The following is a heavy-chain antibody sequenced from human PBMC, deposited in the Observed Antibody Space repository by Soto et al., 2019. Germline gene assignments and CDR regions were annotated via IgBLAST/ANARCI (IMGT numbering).Heavy chain of an antibody. D-gene: IGHD1-26*01. Sequence: SETLSLTCAVYGGSFSGYYWSWIRQPPGKGLEWIGEINHSGSPNYNPSLKSRVTISVDTSKNQFSLKLSSVTAADTAVYYCARSPSLTSIVGATRDWFDPWGQGTLVTVSS. CDR3: ARSPSLTSIVGATRDWFDP. CDR2: INHSGSP. J-gene: IGHJ5*02. V-gene: IGHV4-34*01. CDR1: GGSFSGYY.